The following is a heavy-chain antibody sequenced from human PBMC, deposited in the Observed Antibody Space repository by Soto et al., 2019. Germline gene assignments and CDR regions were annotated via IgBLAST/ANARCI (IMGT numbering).Heavy chain of an antibody. CDR3: AKYCVSTSCYARHFDS. J-gene: IGHJ4*02. Sequence: EVHLLESGGGLVQPGGSLRLSCAASGFTFDSHEMSWVRQAPGKGPEWVSTISARGGSTYYAPSVKGRFTVSRDNSKNTLYLQMSSLRDEDTALYYCAKYCVSTSCYARHFDSWGQGTLVTVSS. CDR1: GFTFDSHE. CDR2: ISARGGST. D-gene: IGHD2-2*01. V-gene: IGHV3-23*01.